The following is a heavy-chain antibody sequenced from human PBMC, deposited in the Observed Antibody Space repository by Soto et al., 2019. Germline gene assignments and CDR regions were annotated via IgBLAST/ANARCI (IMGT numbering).Heavy chain of an antibody. D-gene: IGHD3-10*01. CDR2: LSGSGGTT. V-gene: IGHV3-23*01. J-gene: IGHJ4*02. CDR3: AKQRADYGSGADTFYFDS. CDR1: GVTFSNYA. Sequence: PRGSLRLSCTVSGVTFSNYAMNWVRQAPGKGLEWVSSLSGSGGTTYYADSVKGRFIISRDNSKNTLYLLMNSLRAEDTALYYCAKQRADYGSGADTFYFDSWGQGALVTVSS.